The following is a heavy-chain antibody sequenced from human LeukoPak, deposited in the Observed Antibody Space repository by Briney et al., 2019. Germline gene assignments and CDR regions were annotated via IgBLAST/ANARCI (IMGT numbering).Heavy chain of an antibody. D-gene: IGHD3-16*01. CDR1: GFTFSSYS. CDR2: IYSDGST. J-gene: IGHJ3*02. CDR3: ARELREHGVFDI. V-gene: IGHV3-53*01. Sequence: PGGSLRLSCAASGFTFSSYSMNWVRQAPGKGLEWVSEIYSDGSTYYAASVKGRFSISRDNSKSTVYLQMNSLRVEDTAVYYCARELREHGVFDIWGQGTMVTVSS.